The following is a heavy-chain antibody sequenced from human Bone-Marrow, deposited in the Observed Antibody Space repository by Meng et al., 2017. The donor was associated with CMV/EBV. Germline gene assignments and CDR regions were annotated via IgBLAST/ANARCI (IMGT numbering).Heavy chain of an antibody. D-gene: IGHD2-2*01. Sequence: GGSLRLSCAASGFTFSSYEMNWFRQAPGKGLEWVSYISSSGSTIYYADSVKGRFTISRDNAKNTLYLQMNSLRAEDTAVYYCARDCSSTSCYLDFDYWGQGTLVTVSS. CDR2: ISSSGSTI. J-gene: IGHJ4*02. CDR3: ARDCSSTSCYLDFDY. CDR1: GFTFSSYE. V-gene: IGHV3-48*03.